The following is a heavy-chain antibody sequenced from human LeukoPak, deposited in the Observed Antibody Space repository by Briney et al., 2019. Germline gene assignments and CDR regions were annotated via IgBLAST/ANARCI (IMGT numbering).Heavy chain of an antibody. J-gene: IGHJ6*04. Sequence: PGGSLRLSCAASGFTVSSNYMSWVRQAPGKGLEWVSVIYSGGSTYYADSVKGRLTISRGNSKNTLYLQMNSLRAEDTAVYCCARDLSGDSGFDVWGKGTTVTVSS. V-gene: IGHV3-53*01. CDR1: GFTVSSNY. D-gene: IGHD5-12*01. CDR2: IYSGGST. CDR3: ARDLSGDSGFDV.